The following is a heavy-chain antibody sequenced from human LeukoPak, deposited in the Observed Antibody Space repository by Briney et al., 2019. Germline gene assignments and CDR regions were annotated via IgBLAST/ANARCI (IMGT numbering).Heavy chain of an antibody. CDR3: ASQGYCSSTSCYEDY. D-gene: IGHD2-2*01. Sequence: GALRLSCAASGFTFSSYGMHWVRQAPGKGLEWVAVIWYDGSNKYHADSVKGRFTISRDNSKNTLYLQMNSLRAEDTAVYYCASQGYCSSTSCYEDYWGQGTLVTVSS. J-gene: IGHJ4*02. V-gene: IGHV3-33*08. CDR2: IWYDGSNK. CDR1: GFTFSSYG.